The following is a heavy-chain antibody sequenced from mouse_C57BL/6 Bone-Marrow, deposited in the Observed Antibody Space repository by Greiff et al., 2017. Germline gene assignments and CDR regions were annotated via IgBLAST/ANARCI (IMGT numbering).Heavy chain of an antibody. CDR2: IYPGDGDT. J-gene: IGHJ3*01. CDR3: ARWGRETWFAY. Sequence: VQLQQSGAELVKPGASVKISCKASGYAFSSYWMHWVKQRPGQGLEWIGQIYPGDGDTNYNGKFKGKATLTADKSSSTAYMQLSSLTSEDSAVYFCARWGRETWFAYWGKGTLVTVSA. V-gene: IGHV1-80*01. CDR1: GYAFSSYW.